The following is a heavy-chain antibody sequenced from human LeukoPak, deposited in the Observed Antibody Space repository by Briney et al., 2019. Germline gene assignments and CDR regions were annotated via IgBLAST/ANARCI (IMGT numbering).Heavy chain of an antibody. V-gene: IGHV3-23*01. Sequence: GGSLRLSCAASGFTFSSSGMAWVRQAPGKGLEWVAAISGNAGSTQYADAVKGRFTISRDNSKNTIHLQMDSLRGDDTAVYYCAKDKTAMVVHDAFDIWGQGTMVTVSS. CDR3: AKDKTAMVVHDAFDI. CDR2: ISGNAGST. D-gene: IGHD5-18*01. CDR1: GFTFSSSG. J-gene: IGHJ3*02.